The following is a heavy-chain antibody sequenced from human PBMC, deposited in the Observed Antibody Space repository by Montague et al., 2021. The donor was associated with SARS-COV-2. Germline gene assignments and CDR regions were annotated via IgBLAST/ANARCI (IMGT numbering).Heavy chain of an antibody. CDR3: ARGTKRVFTYVYVSSGYASDY. Sequence: SETLSLTCAVCGGSFSGYYWSWICQPPGKELEWIGEINHSGSTKYNPSLKSRVTISVDTSKNQFSLKLSSVTAADTAVYYCARGTKRVFTYVYVSSGYASDYWGQGALVTVSS. CDR1: GGSFSGYY. CDR2: INHSGST. D-gene: IGHD3-22*01. J-gene: IGHJ4*02. V-gene: IGHV4-34*01.